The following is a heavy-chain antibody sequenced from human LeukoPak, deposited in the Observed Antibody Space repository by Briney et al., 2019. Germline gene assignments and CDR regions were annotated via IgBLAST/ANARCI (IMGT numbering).Heavy chain of an antibody. CDR1: GYTFTGYY. J-gene: IGHJ6*02. Sequence: GASVKVSCKASGYTFTGYYIHWVRQAPGQGLEWMGWISSNSGGTNYAQRFQGRVTMTRDTSIGTVYMEVSGLRSDDTAVYYCARSGYYYGLDVWGQGTTVTVSS. V-gene: IGHV1-2*02. CDR3: ARSGYYYGLDV. D-gene: IGHD3-10*01. CDR2: ISSNSGGT.